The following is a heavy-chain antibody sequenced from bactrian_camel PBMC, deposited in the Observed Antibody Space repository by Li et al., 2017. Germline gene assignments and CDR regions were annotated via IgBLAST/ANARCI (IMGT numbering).Heavy chain of an antibody. V-gene: IGHV3S40*01. J-gene: IGHJ4*01. CDR2: INSDGITT. CDR3: AKDAYYSGEYSE. Sequence: DVQLVESGGGLVQPGGSLRLSCAVSRFTSSNSRMIWVSQAPGKGLEWVSTINSDGITTYYADSVKGRFTISRDNAKNTLYLQLDSLKTEDTAMYYCAKDAYYSGEYSERGQGTQVTVS. CDR1: RFTSSNSR. D-gene: IGHD2*01.